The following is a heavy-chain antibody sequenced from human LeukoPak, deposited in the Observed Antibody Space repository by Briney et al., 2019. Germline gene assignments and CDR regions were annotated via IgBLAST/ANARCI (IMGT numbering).Heavy chain of an antibody. D-gene: IGHD5-18*01. V-gene: IGHV3-7*01. J-gene: IGHJ3*02. CDR1: GFTFSSYW. Sequence: PGGSLRLSCAASGFTFSSYWMSWVRQAPGKGLEWVANIKQDGSEKYYVDSVKGRFTISRDNAKNSLYLQMNSLRAEDTAVYYCARALSGGYSFAFDIWGQGTMVTVSS. CDR3: ARALSGGYSFAFDI. CDR2: IKQDGSEK.